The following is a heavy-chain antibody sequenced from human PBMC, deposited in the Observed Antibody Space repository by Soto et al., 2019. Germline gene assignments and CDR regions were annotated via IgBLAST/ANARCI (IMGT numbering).Heavy chain of an antibody. Sequence: LSLTCTVSGGSISSYYWSWIRQPPGKGLEWIGYIYYSGSTNYNPSLKSRVTISVDTSKNQFSLKLSSVTAADTAVYYCARCRDGYSYGYGGYYYGMDVWGQGTTVTVSS. J-gene: IGHJ6*02. CDR3: ARCRDGYSYGYGGYYYGMDV. V-gene: IGHV4-59*01. CDR2: IYYSGST. CDR1: GGSISSYY. D-gene: IGHD5-18*01.